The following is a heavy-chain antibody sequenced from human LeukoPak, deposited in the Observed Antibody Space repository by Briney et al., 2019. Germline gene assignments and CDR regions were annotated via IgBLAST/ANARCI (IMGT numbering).Heavy chain of an antibody. CDR1: GGSISSYY. CDR3: ARHRYYDILTGYYRGDFFDY. J-gene: IGHJ4*02. Sequence: SETLSLTCTVSGGSISSYYWSWIRQPPGKGLEWIGYIYTNGSTNYNPSLKSRVTISVDTSKNQFSLKLSSVTAADTAVYYCARHRYYDILTGYYRGDFFDYWGQGTLVTVSS. D-gene: IGHD3-9*01. V-gene: IGHV4-4*09. CDR2: IYTNGST.